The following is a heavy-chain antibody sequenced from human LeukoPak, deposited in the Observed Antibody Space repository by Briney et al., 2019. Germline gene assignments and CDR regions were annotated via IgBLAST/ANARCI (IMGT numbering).Heavy chain of an antibody. D-gene: IGHD2-2*01. J-gene: IGHJ5*02. CDR2: INHSGST. CDR1: GGSFSGYY. V-gene: IGHV4-34*01. CDR3: APLLPENWFDP. Sequence: KPSETLSLTCAVHGGSFSGYYWSWIRQPPGKGLEWIGEINHSGSTNYNPSLKSRVTISVDTSKNQFSLKLSSVTAADTAVYYCAPLLPENWFDPWGQGTLVTVSS.